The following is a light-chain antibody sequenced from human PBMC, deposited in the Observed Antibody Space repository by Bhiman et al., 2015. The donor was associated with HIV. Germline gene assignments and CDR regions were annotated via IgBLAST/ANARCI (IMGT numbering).Light chain of an antibody. Sequence: QSALTQPPSASGSPGQSVTISCTGTSSDVGGYNYVSWYQQHPGKAPKLIIYEVSKRPSGVPDRFSGSKSGNTASPTVSGLQAEDEADYYCNSYAGSNNLGVFGGGTKLTVL. CDR3: NSYAGSNNLGV. V-gene: IGLV2-8*01. J-gene: IGLJ2*01. CDR2: EVS. CDR1: SSDVGGYNY.